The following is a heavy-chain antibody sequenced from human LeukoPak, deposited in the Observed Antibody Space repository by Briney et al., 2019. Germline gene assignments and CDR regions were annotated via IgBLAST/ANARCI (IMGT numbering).Heavy chain of an antibody. CDR1: GFTLTAYA. J-gene: IGHJ6*02. CDR2: ISYDGTRK. CDR3: AKDGLRGYDMDV. Sequence: GGSLRLSCVASGFTLTAYAMYWVRQAPAKGLDWVALISYDGTRKYYAVSVKGRFTISRDNSKSTVYLEMNSLKPEDTAVYYCAKDGLRGYDMDVWGQGTTVTVSS. D-gene: IGHD3/OR15-3a*01. V-gene: IGHV3-30*18.